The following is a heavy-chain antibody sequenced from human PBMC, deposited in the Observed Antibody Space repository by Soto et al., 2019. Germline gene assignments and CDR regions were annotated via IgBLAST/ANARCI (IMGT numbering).Heavy chain of an antibody. CDR3: AKDQKPYSSSWRQSLIGFDY. J-gene: IGHJ4*02. Sequence: GGSLRLSCAASGFTFSSYAMSWVRQAPGKGLEWVSAISGSGGSTYYADSVKGRFTISRDNSKNTLYLQMNSLRAEDTAVYYCAKDQKPYSSSWRQSLIGFDYWGQGTLVTVSS. CDR1: GFTFSSYA. D-gene: IGHD6-13*01. CDR2: ISGSGGST. V-gene: IGHV3-23*01.